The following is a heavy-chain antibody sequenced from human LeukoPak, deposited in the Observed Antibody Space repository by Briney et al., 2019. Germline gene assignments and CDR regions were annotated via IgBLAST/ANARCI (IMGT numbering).Heavy chain of an antibody. CDR3: ARDLIETYCGGDCHPTLFDY. CDR1: GYTFTSYG. V-gene: IGHV1-18*01. D-gene: IGHD2-21*02. Sequence: ASVRVSCKASGYTFTSYGMSWVRQAPGQGLEWMGWFSAYNGNTNYAQKLQGRVTMTTDTSTSTAYMELRSLRSDDTAVYYCARDLIETYCGGDCHPTLFDYWGQGTLVTVSS. J-gene: IGHJ4*02. CDR2: FSAYNGNT.